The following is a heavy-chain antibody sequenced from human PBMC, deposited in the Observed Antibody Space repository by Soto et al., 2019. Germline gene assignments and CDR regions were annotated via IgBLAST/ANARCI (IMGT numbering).Heavy chain of an antibody. CDR3: ARGAYDILTGHINYYYYGMDV. CDR2: IYYSGST. D-gene: IGHD3-9*01. Sequence: SETLSLTCTVSGGSTSSGGYYWSWIRQHPGKGLEWIGHIYYSGSTYYNPSLKSRVTISVDTSKNQFSLKLSSVTAADTAVYYCARGAYDILTGHINYYYYGMDVWGQGTTVTVSS. J-gene: IGHJ6*02. CDR1: GGSTSSGGYY. V-gene: IGHV4-31*03.